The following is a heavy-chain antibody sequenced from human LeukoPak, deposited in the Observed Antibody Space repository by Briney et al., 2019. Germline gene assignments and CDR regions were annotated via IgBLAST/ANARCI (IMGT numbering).Heavy chain of an antibody. CDR1: GGSISSCY. J-gene: IGHJ4*02. D-gene: IGHD1-26*01. V-gene: IGHV4-59*01. CDR3: SRMGARDFFDY. Sequence: SETLSLTCSVSGGSISSCYWSWIRQPPGKGLEWIGYMYNSGSTNYNPSLKSRVSMSVDTSKNQFSLKLTSVTAADTAVYYCSRMGARDFFDYWGQGTLVTVSS. CDR2: MYNSGST.